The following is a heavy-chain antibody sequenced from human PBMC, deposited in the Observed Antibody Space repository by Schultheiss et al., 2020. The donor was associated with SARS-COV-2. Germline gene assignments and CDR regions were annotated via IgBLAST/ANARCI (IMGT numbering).Heavy chain of an antibody. CDR2: MNPNSGNT. CDR3: ARRAGGGDCFDY. J-gene: IGHJ4*02. D-gene: IGHD2-21*02. CDR1: GYTFTSYD. V-gene: IGHV1-8*01. Sequence: GESLKISCKASGYTFTSYDINWVRQATGQGLEWMGWMNPNSGNTGYAQKFQGRVTMTRNTSISTAYMELSRLRSDDTAVYYCARRAGGGDCFDYWGQGTLVTVSS.